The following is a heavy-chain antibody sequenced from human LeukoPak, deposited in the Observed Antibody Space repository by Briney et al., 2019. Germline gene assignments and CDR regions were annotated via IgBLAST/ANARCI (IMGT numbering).Heavy chain of an antibody. CDR2: ISAYNGNT. D-gene: IGHD3-22*01. CDR1: GYTFTSYG. Sequence: ASVKVSCKASGYTFTSYGMSWVRRAPGQGLEWMGWISAYNGNTNYAQKLQGRVTMTTDTSTSTAYMELRSLRSDDTAVYYCAREERYYYDSSGYYYPYWGQRTLVTVSS. J-gene: IGHJ4*02. V-gene: IGHV1-18*01. CDR3: AREERYYYDSSGYYYPY.